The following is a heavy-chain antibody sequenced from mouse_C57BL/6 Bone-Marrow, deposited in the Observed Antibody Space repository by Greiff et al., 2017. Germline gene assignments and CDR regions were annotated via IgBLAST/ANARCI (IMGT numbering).Heavy chain of an antibody. CDR3: ARDLHYYYGSLAWFAY. CDR2: ISYDGSN. CDR1: GYSITSGYY. Sequence: EVKLQESGPGLVKPSQSLSLTCSVTGYSITSGYYWNWIRQFPGNKLEWMGYISYDGSNNYNPSLKNRISITRDTSKNQFFLKLNSVTTEDTATYYCARDLHYYYGSLAWFAYWGQGTLVTVSA. D-gene: IGHD1-1*01. V-gene: IGHV3-6*01. J-gene: IGHJ3*01.